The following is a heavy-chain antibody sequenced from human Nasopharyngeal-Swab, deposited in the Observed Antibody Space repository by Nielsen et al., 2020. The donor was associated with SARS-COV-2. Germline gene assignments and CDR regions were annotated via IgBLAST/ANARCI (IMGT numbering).Heavy chain of an antibody. CDR2: IRATGATT. CDR1: GFTFTNYA. J-gene: IGHJ4*02. CDR3: AKNRGYNYGAYDH. Sequence: GASLTISCAASGFTFTNYAMSWVRQAPGKGLAWVSTIRATGATTYYADSVQGRFTIPSDNSKNTLYRQMNSLRAEDTAVYYCAKNRGYNYGAYDHWGQGTLVTVSS. D-gene: IGHD5-18*01. V-gene: IGHV3-23*01.